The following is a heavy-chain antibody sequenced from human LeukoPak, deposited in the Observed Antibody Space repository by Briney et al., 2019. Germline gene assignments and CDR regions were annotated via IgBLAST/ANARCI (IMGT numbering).Heavy chain of an antibody. J-gene: IGHJ4*02. V-gene: IGHV4-39*01. CDR1: GGSISSSSHS. CDR2: IYFSGTT. D-gene: IGHD1-26*01. Sequence: SETLSLTCTVSGGSISSSSHSWGWIRQPPGKGLEWIVSIYFSGTTYYNPSRKSRVTISVVTSKNQFSLKLNSVTAADTAVYYCARHQARYSGSYYLPYYFDFWGQGTLSPSPQ. CDR3: ARHQARYSGSYYLPYYFDF.